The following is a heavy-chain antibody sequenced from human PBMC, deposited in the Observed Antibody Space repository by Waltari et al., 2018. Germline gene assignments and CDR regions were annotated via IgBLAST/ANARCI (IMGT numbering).Heavy chain of an antibody. V-gene: IGHV3-66*02. CDR1: GFTVSSNY. Sequence: VHLVESGGGLVQPGGSLRLSCAGSGFTVSSNYMNWVRQTPGKGLEWVSIIYSGGSTYYADSVKGRFTISRDNSKNTLHLQMNSLRAEDTAVYFCSYGRFEYWGQGTLVTVSS. D-gene: IGHD5-18*01. CDR3: SYGRFEY. CDR2: IYSGGST. J-gene: IGHJ4*02.